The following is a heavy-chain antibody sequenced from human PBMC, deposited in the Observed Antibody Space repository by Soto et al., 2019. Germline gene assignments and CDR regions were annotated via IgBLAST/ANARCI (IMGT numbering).Heavy chain of an antibody. D-gene: IGHD3-3*01. CDR3: ARNGVGISIFGVVTPRGGWFDP. V-gene: IGHV4-59*01. J-gene: IGHJ5*02. CDR2: IYYSGST. CDR1: GGSISSYY. Sequence: SETLSLTCTVSGGSISSYYWSWIRQPPGKGLEWIGYIYYSGSTSYNPSLKSRVTISVDTSKNQFSLKLSSVTAADTAVYYCARNGVGISIFGVVTPRGGWFDPWGQGTLVTVSS.